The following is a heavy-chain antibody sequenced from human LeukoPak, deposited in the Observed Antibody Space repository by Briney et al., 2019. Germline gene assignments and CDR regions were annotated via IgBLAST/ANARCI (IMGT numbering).Heavy chain of an antibody. J-gene: IGHJ4*02. V-gene: IGHV3-23*01. CDR3: AKDTRIAVAGSDY. CDR2: ISGSGGST. D-gene: IGHD6-19*01. CDR1: GFTFSSYA. Sequence: GGSLRLSCAASGFTFSSYAMSWVRQAPGKGLEWVSAISGSGGSTYYADSVKGRFTISRDNSKNTLYLQMNSLRAEDTAVYYCAKDTRIAVAGSDYWGQETLVTVSS.